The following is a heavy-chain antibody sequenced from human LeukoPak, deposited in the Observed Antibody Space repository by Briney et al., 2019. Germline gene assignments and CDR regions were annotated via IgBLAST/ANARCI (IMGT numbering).Heavy chain of an antibody. CDR2: ISNSGDTT. CDR1: GFTFSTYA. CDR3: AKGASSTALVTLYY. J-gene: IGHJ4*02. V-gene: IGHV3-23*01. Sequence: PGGSLRLSCAGSGFTFSTYAMTWVRQAPGKGLEWVSAISNSGDTTYYADSVKGRFSISRDGSKNTLFLQMNSLRAEDTAVYYCAKGASSTALVTLYYWGQGTLVTVSS. D-gene: IGHD6-13*01.